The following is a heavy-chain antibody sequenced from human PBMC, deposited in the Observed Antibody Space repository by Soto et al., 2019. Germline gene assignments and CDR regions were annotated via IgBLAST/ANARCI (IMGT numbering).Heavy chain of an antibody. CDR2: ITSDGRT. CDR3: AKDYSMVHNDPLTVVLFHY. D-gene: IGHD3-10*01. Sequence: GGSLTLSWAASVFTFSSYAMSWVRQAPGKGLEWVSIITSDGRTYYADSVKGRFTISRDNSKNTVYLQMNSLRAEDTAVYYCAKDYSMVHNDPLTVVLFHYWGQGALVTVSS. V-gene: IGHV3-23*01. J-gene: IGHJ4*02. CDR1: VFTFSSYA.